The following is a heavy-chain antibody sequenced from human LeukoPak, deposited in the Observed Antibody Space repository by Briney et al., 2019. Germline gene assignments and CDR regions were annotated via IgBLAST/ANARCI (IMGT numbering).Heavy chain of an antibody. CDR3: ARLGAGPTYYDFWSGYSSFYFDY. J-gene: IGHJ4*02. D-gene: IGHD3-3*01. CDR1: GDSINTGDDY. Sequence: SETLSLTCTVSGDSINTGDDYWGWIRQPPGKGLEWIGGISSSGNTYYNPSLKSRITISIDASKNHFSLKLSSVSAADTAVYYCARLGAGPTYYDFWSGYSSFYFDYWGQGTLVTVSS. V-gene: IGHV4-39*02. CDR2: ISSSGNT.